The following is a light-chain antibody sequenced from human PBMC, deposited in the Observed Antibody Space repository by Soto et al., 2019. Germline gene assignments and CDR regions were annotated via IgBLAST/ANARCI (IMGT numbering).Light chain of an antibody. CDR1: SSAVGKYNL. J-gene: IGLJ2*01. CDR3: CSYAGGTSVV. CDR2: EDV. V-gene: IGLV2-23*01. Sequence: QSALTQPASVSGSPGQSITISCTGTSSAVGKYNLVSWYQQHPGKAPKLMIYEDVERPSGISNRFSGSKSGNTASLTISGLRTEDEADYYCCSYAGGTSVVFGGGTKLTVL.